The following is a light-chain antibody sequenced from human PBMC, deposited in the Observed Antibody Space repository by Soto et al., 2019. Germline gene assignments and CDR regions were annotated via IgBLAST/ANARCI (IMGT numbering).Light chain of an antibody. Sequence: DIVLTQSPLSLPVTPGEPASISCRSSQSLLHRNGYNYLDWYLQKPGQSPPLLIYLGSNRASGVPDRFSGSGSGTDFTLKISRVEAEDVGIYYCMQALHTPLSFGGGTKVEIK. CDR1: QSLLHRNGYNY. V-gene: IGKV2-28*01. CDR2: LGS. CDR3: MQALHTPLS. J-gene: IGKJ4*01.